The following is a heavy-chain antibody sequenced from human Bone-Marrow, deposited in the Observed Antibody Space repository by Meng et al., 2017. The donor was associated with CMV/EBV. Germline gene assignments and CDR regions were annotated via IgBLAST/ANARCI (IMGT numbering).Heavy chain of an antibody. CDR2: ISSSSSYI. V-gene: IGHV3-21*01. Sequence: GESLKISCAASGFTFDDYAMHWVRQAPGKGLEWVSSISSSSSYIYYADSVKGRFTISRDNAKNSLYLQMNSLRAEDTAVYYCARDPLRFLEWLDAFDIWGQGTMVTVSS. D-gene: IGHD3-3*01. CDR1: GFTFDDYA. J-gene: IGHJ3*02. CDR3: ARDPLRFLEWLDAFDI.